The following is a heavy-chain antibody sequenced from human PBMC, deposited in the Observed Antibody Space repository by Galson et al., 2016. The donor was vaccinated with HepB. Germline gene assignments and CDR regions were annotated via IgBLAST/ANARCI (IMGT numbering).Heavy chain of an antibody. V-gene: IGHV3-23*01. D-gene: IGHD6-19*01. CDR1: GFTFTFYG. Sequence: SLRHSCAASGFTFTFYGMSWVRQAPGKRPEWVSTISNNHDDKHYADSVKGRFSISRDDSKCTVYLQMHSRRVDDTAVYYCATQHWLPATDYWGQGTLVTVSS. CDR3: ATQHWLPATDY. J-gene: IGHJ4*02. CDR2: ISNNHDDK.